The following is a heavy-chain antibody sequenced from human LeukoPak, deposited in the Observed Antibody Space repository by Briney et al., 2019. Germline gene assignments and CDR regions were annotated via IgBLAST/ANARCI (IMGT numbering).Heavy chain of an antibody. V-gene: IGHV3-30*02. J-gene: IGHJ4*02. D-gene: IGHD1-26*01. CDR3: AKPSRGVGASALFDY. CDR1: GFTFSSYG. CDR2: IRYDGSNK. Sequence: GGSLRLSCAASGFTFSSYGMHWVRQAPGKGLEWVAFIRYDGSNKYYADSVKGRFTISRDNSKSTLYLQMNSLRAEDTAVYYCAKPSRGVGASALFDYWGQGTLVTVSS.